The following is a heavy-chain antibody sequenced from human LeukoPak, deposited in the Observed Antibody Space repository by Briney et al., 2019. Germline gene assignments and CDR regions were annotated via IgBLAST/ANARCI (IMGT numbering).Heavy chain of an antibody. CDR1: GFTFSGSA. CDR3: TRWYYDFWSGYSRPY. D-gene: IGHD3-3*01. CDR2: IRSKANSYAT. J-gene: IGHJ4*02. V-gene: IGHV3-73*01. Sequence: PGGSLRLSCAASGFTFSGSAMHWVRQASGKGLEWVGRIRSKANSYATAYAASVKGRFTISRDDSKNTAYLQMNSLKTEDTAVYYCTRWYYDFWSGYSRPYWGQGTLVTVSS.